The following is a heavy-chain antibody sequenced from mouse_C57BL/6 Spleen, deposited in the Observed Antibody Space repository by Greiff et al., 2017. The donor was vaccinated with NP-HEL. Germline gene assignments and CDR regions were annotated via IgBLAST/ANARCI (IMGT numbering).Heavy chain of an antibody. CDR1: GYTFTSYW. D-gene: IGHD1-1*01. Sequence: QVQLQQPGAELVKPGASVKLSCKASGYTFTSYWMHWVKQRPGQGLEWIGMIHPNSGSTNYNEKFKSKATLTVDKSSSTAYMQLSSLTSEDSAVYYCAIPGGSSWGFAYWGQGTLVTVSA. CDR3: AIPGGSSWGFAY. J-gene: IGHJ3*01. V-gene: IGHV1-64*01. CDR2: IHPNSGST.